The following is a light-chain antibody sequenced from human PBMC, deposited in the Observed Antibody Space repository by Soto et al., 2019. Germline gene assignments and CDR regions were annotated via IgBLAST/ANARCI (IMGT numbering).Light chain of an antibody. CDR3: CLYAGGTIVYV. V-gene: IGLV2-23*01. CDR2: EAY. Sequence: QSVLTQPASVSGSPGQSITISCTGTSSDVGGHNLLSWYQQHPGKAPKAIIYEAYRRPSGVSPRFSGSKSGNTASLTISGLQAEDEADYYCCLYAGGTIVYVFGTGTKVTVL. CDR1: SSDVGGHNL. J-gene: IGLJ1*01.